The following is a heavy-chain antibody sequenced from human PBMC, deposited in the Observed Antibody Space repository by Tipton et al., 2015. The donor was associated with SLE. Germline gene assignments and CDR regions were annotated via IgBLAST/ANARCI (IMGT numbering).Heavy chain of an antibody. Sequence: LRLSCTVSGASINSNFWSWIRQPPGKGLEWIGEINHSGSTNYNPSLKSRVTISVDTSKKQFSLKLSSVTAADTAVYYCARGPNYYDSSGYDFDYWGQGTLVTVSS. D-gene: IGHD3-22*01. CDR1: GASINSNF. J-gene: IGHJ4*02. CDR3: ARGPNYYDSSGYDFDY. CDR2: INHSGST. V-gene: IGHV4-34*01.